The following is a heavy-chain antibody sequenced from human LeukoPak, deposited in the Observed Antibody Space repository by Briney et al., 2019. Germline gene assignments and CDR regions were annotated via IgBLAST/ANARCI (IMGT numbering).Heavy chain of an antibody. Sequence: SETLSLTCTVSGGSISSYYWSWIRRPAGKGLEWIGRIYTSGSTNYNPSLKSRVTMSVDTSKNQFSLKLSSVTAADTAVYYCAREPPSGWYGFDPWGQGTLVTVSS. J-gene: IGHJ5*02. CDR1: GGSISSYY. V-gene: IGHV4-4*07. CDR2: IYTSGST. D-gene: IGHD6-19*01. CDR3: AREPPSGWYGFDP.